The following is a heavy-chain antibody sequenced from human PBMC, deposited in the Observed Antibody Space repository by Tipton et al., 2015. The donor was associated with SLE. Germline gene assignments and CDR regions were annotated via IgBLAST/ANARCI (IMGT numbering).Heavy chain of an antibody. Sequence: TLSLTCNVSGGSISTDYWSWIRQSPGKGLEWIGDFYSGGSPNYNPSLKSRVTMSVDTSKNQFSLKVSSVTAADTAVYYCARGGHYAWFGPWGQGFLVTVSS. V-gene: IGHV4-59*01. CDR1: GGSISTDY. D-gene: IGHD3-3*01. CDR3: ARGGHYAWFGP. CDR2: FYSGGSP. J-gene: IGHJ5*02.